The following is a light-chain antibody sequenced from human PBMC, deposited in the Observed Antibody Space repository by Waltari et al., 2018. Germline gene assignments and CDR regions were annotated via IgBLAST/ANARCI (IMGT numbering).Light chain of an antibody. CDR3: QQRSNWPLT. CDR2: DAS. J-gene: IGKJ4*01. CDR1: QSVSSY. V-gene: IGKV3-11*01. Sequence: EIVLTQSPATLCFSPGERATLSCRVSQSVSSYLAWYQQKPGQAPRLLLYDASNRATGIPARFSGSGSGTDFTLTISSLEPEDFAVYYCQQRSNWPLTFGGGTKVEIK.